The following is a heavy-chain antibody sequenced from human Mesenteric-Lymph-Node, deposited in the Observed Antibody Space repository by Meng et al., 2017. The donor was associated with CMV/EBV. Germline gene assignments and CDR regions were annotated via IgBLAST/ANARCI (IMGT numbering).Heavy chain of an antibody. J-gene: IGHJ6*02. CDR3: ARYAGGTRDGMDV. CDR1: GGSISSYY. D-gene: IGHD2-2*01. Sequence: GSLRLSCTVSGGSISSYYWSWIRQPPGKGLEWIGYIYYSGSTNYNPSLKSRVTISVDTSKNQFSLKLSSVTAADTAVYYCARYAGGTRDGMDVWGQGTTVTVSS. CDR2: IYYSGST. V-gene: IGHV4-59*01.